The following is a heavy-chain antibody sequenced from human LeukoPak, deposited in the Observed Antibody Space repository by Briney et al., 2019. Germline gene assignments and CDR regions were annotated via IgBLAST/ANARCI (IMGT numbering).Heavy chain of an antibody. CDR1: GFTFSSYA. D-gene: IGHD3-10*01. J-gene: IGHJ6*02. CDR2: ISGSGGST. Sequence: GGSLRLSCAASGFTFSSYAMSWVRQAPGRGLEWVSAISGSGGSTYYADSVKGRFTISRDNSKNTLYLQMNSLRAEDTALYYCAKDIRVTSYGSGSYYNVRTQGLGYYYYGMDVWGQGTTVTVSS. V-gene: IGHV3-23*01. CDR3: AKDIRVTSYGSGSYYNVRTQGLGYYYYGMDV.